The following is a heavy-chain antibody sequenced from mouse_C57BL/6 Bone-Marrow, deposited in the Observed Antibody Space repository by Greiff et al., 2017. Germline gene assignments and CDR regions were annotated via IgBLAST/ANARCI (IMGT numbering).Heavy chain of an antibody. V-gene: IGHV1-82*01. J-gene: IGHJ1*03. Sequence: QVQLKESGPELVKPGASVKISCKASGSAFSSSWMTWVKQRPGKGLEWIGRICPGDGDTNYNGKFKGKATLTADKSSSTAYMQLSSLTSEDSAVYFCARSLPYYGSSNWYFDVWGTGTTVTVSS. D-gene: IGHD1-1*01. CDR2: ICPGDGDT. CDR1: GSAFSSSW. CDR3: ARSLPYYGSSNWYFDV.